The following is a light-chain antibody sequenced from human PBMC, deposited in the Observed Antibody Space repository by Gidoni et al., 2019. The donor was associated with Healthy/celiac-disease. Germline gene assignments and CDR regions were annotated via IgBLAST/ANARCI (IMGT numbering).Light chain of an antibody. CDR2: GAS. CDR1: QSVSSN. V-gene: IGKV3-15*01. J-gene: IGKJ2*01. Sequence: EIVMTQSPATLSVSPGERATLSCRASQSVSSNLAWYQQKPGQAPRLLIDGASTRATGIPARFSCSGSGTEFTLTISSLQSEDFAVYYCQQYNNWPPYTFXQXTKLEIK. CDR3: QQYNNWPPYT.